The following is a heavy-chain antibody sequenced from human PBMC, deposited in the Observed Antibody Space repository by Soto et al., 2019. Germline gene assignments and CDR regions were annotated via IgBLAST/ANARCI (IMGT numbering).Heavy chain of an antibody. V-gene: IGHV4-30-2*01. Sequence: SETLSLTCSVSGGSVNSGGYSWSWIRQPPGKGLEWIGFISPSGSPAYNPSLKSRVTISVDRSNNQISLELSSVTAADTAVYYCARGVLAWGPGTLVNVSS. D-gene: IGHD2-8*01. CDR1: GGSVNSGGYS. CDR2: ISPSGSP. J-gene: IGHJ5*02. CDR3: ARGVLA.